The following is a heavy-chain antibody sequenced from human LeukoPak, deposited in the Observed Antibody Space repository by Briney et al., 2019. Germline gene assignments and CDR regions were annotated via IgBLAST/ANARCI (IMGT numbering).Heavy chain of an antibody. V-gene: IGHV4-34*01. CDR1: GGSFSGYY. J-gene: IGHJ4*02. Sequence: SETLSLTCAVYGGSFSGYYWSWIRQPPGKGLEWIGEINHSGSTNYNPSLKSRVTISVDTSKNQFSLKLSPVTAADTAVYYCARLWRAVAGPFDYWGQGTLVTVSS. CDR3: ARLWRAVAGPFDY. D-gene: IGHD6-19*01. CDR2: INHSGST.